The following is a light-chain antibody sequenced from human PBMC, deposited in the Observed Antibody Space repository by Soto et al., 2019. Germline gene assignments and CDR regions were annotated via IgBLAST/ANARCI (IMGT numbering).Light chain of an antibody. J-gene: IGKJ5*01. CDR1: QSISSY. Sequence: DIQMTQSPSSLSASVGDRVAITCRASQSISSYLNWYQQKPGKAPKLLIYAASSLQSGVPSRFSGRGSGTDFTLTISSLQPEDFATYYCRQSYSTPSITFGQGTRLEIK. V-gene: IGKV1-39*01. CDR3: RQSYSTPSIT. CDR2: AAS.